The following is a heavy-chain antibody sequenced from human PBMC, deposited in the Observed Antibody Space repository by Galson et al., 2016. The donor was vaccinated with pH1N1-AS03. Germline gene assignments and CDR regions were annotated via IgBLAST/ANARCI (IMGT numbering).Heavy chain of an antibody. J-gene: IGHJ5*02. CDR1: GGTFTSYA. CDR2: IIPLFGKS. Sequence: SVKVSCKASGGTFTSYAISWVRQAPGQGLEWVGGIIPLFGKSTYAQKFQGRVTITADKSTSTAYMELSSLRSEDTAVYYCARATLSSGGSSGWFVPWGQGTLVTVSS. V-gene: IGHV1-69*06. CDR3: ARATLSSGGSSGWFVP. D-gene: IGHD3-10*01.